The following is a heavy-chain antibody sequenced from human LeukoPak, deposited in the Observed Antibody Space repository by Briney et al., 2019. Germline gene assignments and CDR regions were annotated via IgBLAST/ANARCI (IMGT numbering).Heavy chain of an antibody. V-gene: IGHV3-7*01. CDR3: ARRNPSCYGRQCYYYMDV. CDR1: GFTFSSYW. Sequence: GGSLRLSCAASGFTFSSYWMNWVRQAPGKGLEWVANIKQDGSEKYYVDSVKGRFTISRDNAKNSLYLQMNSLRADDTAVYYCARRNPSCYGRQCYYYMDVWGRGTPVTVSS. D-gene: IGHD2-2*01. CDR2: IKQDGSEK. J-gene: IGHJ6*03.